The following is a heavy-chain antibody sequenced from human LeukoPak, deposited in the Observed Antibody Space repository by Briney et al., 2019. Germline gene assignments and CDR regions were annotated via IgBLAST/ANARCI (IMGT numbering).Heavy chain of an antibody. V-gene: IGHV4-34*01. CDR3: ARPYSSSWYLRRGYYYYGMDV. CDR1: GGSFSGYY. CDR2: INDSGST. J-gene: IGHJ6*02. D-gene: IGHD6-13*01. Sequence: SETLSLTCAVYGGSFSGYYWSWIRQPPGKGLEWIGKINDSGSTNYNPSLKSRVNISVDTSKNQFSLKLSSVTAADTAVYYCARPYSSSWYLRRGYYYYGMDVWGQGTTVTVSS.